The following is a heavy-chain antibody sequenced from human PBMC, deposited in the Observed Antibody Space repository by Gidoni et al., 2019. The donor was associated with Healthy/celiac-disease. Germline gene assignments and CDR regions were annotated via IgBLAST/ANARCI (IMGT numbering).Heavy chain of an antibody. CDR2: IWYDGSNQ. Sequence: QVQLVESGGARVQPGRYLRLSCAASAFTLRRYDMHWVRQAPGKGLEGLAVIWYDGSNQSYADSLQCRFTISRDNSKNTLDLQMNSLSAEDTAVYYCARWAVEYPTYYYDSSCYSHDAFDIWGQGTMVTVSS. V-gene: IGHV3-33*01. D-gene: IGHD3-22*01. J-gene: IGHJ3*02. CDR1: AFTLRRYD. CDR3: ARWAVEYPTYYYDSSCYSHDAFDI.